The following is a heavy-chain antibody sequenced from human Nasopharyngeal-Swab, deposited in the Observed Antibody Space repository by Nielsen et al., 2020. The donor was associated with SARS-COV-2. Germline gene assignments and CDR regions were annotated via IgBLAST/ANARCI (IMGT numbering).Heavy chain of an antibody. CDR1: GGSISSSSYY. CDR2: IYYSGST. J-gene: IGHJ6*02. D-gene: IGHD3-22*01. V-gene: IGHV4-39*01. CDR3: ASTYYYDSSGYGGMDV. Sequence: SETLSLTCTVSGGSISSSSYYWGWIRQPPGKGLEWIGSIYYSGSTYYKPSLKSRVTISVYTSKNQFSLKLSSVTAADTAVYYCASTYYYDSSGYGGMDVWGQGTTVTVSS.